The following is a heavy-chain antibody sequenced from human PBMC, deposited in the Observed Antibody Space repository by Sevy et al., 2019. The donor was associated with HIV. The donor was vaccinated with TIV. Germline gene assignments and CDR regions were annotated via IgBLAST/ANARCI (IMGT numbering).Heavy chain of an antibody. V-gene: IGHV4-4*07. CDR3: ASTYYGSGSERSLPFVY. D-gene: IGHD3-10*01. Sequence: SETLSLTCTVSGGSISSYYWSWIRQPAGKGLEWIGRIYTSGSTNYNPSLKSRVTMSVDTSKNQFSLKLSSVTAADTAVYYCASTYYGSGSERSLPFVYWGQGTLVTVSS. CDR1: GGSISSYY. CDR2: IYTSGST. J-gene: IGHJ4*02.